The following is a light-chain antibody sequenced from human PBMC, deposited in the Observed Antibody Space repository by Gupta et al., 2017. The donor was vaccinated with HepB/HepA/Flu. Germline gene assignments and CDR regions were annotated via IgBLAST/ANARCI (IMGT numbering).Light chain of an antibody. J-gene: IGLJ2*01. CDR2: QDD. CDR3: QAWDSSTEVV. CDR1: KLGNKY. V-gene: IGLV3-1*01. Sequence: SYDLTQPLSVSVSQGQTATITCGGDKLGNKYASWYQQKPGHSPVLVIYQDDKRPSGIPERFSASNSGNTATLTISGTQALDEADYYCQAWDSSTEVVFGGGTKLTVL.